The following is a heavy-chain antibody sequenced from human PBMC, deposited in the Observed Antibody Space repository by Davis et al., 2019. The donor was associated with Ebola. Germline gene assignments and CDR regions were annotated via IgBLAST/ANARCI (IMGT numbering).Heavy chain of an antibody. CDR1: GYTFTSYG. V-gene: IGHV1-18*04. CDR3: AREAMIVVVITDYYYYGMDV. J-gene: IGHJ6*04. CDR2: ISAYNGNT. Sequence: ASVKVSCKASGYTFTSYGISWVRQAPGQGLEWMGWISAYNGNTNYAQKLQGRVTMTTDTSTTTAYMELRSLTSDDTAVYYCAREAMIVVVITDYYYYGMDVWGKGTTVTVSS. D-gene: IGHD3-22*01.